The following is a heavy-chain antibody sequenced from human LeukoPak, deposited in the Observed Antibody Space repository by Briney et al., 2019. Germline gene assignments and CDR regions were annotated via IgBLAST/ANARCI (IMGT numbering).Heavy chain of an antibody. J-gene: IGHJ6*02. CDR1: SYSFTSYW. D-gene: IGHD6-13*01. CDR2: IYPGDSYT. Sequence: PGESLKISCKGYSYSFTSYWIGCVRQMPGEGLEWMGIIYPGDSYTTHSPSFQVQVTISADKSISTAYLQWSSMKASDTAMYYCARHLAAARYYYGMDVWGPGTPVTVSS. V-gene: IGHV5-51*01. CDR3: ARHLAAARYYYGMDV.